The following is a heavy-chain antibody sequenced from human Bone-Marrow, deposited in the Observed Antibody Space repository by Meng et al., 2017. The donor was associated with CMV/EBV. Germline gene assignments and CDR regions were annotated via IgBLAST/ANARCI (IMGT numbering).Heavy chain of an antibody. D-gene: IGHD2-2*02. V-gene: IGHV1-69*05. CDR2: IIPIFGTA. CDR1: GGTFSSYA. Sequence: SVKVSCKASGGTFSSYAISWVRQAPGQGLEWMGGIIPIFGTANYAQKFQGRVTITTDESTSTAYMELSSLRSEDTAVYYCARTSDYCSSTSCYTYYYYGMDVWGQGHTV. J-gene: IGHJ6*01. CDR3: ARTSDYCSSTSCYTYYYYGMDV.